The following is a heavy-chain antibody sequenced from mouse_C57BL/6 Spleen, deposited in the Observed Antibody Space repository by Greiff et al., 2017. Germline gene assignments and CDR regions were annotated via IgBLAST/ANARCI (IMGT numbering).Heavy chain of an antibody. J-gene: IGHJ1*03. CDR3: ARDYDGYFDV. D-gene: IGHD2-4*01. CDR2: IDPNSGGT. Sequence: VQLQQPGAELVQPGASVKLSCKASGYTFTSYWMHWVKQRPGRGLEWIGRIDPNSGGTKYNEKFKSKATLTVDKPSSTAYIQLSSLTSEDSAVYYCARDYDGYFDVWGTGTTVTVSS. CDR1: GYTFTSYW. V-gene: IGHV1-72*01.